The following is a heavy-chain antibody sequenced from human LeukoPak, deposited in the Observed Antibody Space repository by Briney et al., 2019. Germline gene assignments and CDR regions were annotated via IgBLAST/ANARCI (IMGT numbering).Heavy chain of an antibody. CDR3: ARDNVVDAFDI. V-gene: IGHV4-59*01. Sequence: SETLSLTCTVSGGSISSYYWSWIRQPPGKGLEWIGYIYYGGSTNYNPSLKSRVIISVDTSKNQFSLKLSSVTAADTAVYYCARDNVVDAFDIWGQGTMVTVSS. D-gene: IGHD2-15*01. J-gene: IGHJ3*02. CDR1: GGSISSYY. CDR2: IYYGGST.